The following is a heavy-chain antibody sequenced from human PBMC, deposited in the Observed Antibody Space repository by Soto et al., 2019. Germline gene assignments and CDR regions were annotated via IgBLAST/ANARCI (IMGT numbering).Heavy chain of an antibody. CDR3: VRRRGVGGAVAGKGWLDS. V-gene: IGHV5-51*01. CDR1: GYSFISYW. Sequence: PGESLKISCEGSGYSFISYWIAWVRQMPGKGLEWMGIIYPADSDTRYSPSFQGQVTISVDKSISTAYLQWSSLKASDTAMYYCVRRRGVGGAVAGKGWLDSSDPATLVTVSS. D-gene: IGHD6-19*01. CDR2: IYPADSDT. J-gene: IGHJ5*01.